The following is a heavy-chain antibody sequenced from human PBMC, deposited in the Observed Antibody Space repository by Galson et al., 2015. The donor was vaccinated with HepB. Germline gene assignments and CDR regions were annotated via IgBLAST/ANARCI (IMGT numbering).Heavy chain of an antibody. V-gene: IGHV3-21*01. CDR3: ARDGGGSTTFDY. CDR1: GFTFSSYS. D-gene: IGHD3-16*01. Sequence: SLRLSCAASGFTFSSYSMNWVRQAPGKGLVWVSSIRSSSSYIFYADSVKGRFTISRDNAKNSLYLQMNSLRAEDTAIYYCARDGGGSTTFDYWGQGTLVTVSS. J-gene: IGHJ4*02. CDR2: IRSSSSYI.